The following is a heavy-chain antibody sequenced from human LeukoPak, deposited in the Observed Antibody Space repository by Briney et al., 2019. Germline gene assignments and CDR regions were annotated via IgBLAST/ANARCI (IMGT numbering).Heavy chain of an antibody. CDR3: ATRTPKS. D-gene: IGHD1-14*01. CDR2: ISWNSGSI. CDR1: GFTFDDYA. V-gene: IGHV3-9*01. J-gene: IGHJ5*02. Sequence: GRSLRLSCAASGFTFDDYAMHWVRQAPGKGLEWVSGISWNSGSIGYADSVKGRFIISRDNAKNSLYLQMNSLRAEDTALYYCATRTPKSWGQGTLVTVS.